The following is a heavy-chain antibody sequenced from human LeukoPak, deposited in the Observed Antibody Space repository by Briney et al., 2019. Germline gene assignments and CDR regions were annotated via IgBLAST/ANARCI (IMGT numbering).Heavy chain of an antibody. CDR3: ARIAAAGTLDFDY. D-gene: IGHD6-13*01. V-gene: IGHV4-59*01. Sequence: SETLSLTCTVSGGSISSYYWSWIRQPPGKGLEWIGYIYYSGSTNYNPSLESRVTISVDTSKNQFSLKLSSVTAADTAVYYCARIAAAGTLDFDYWGQGTLVTVSS. CDR1: GGSISSYY. J-gene: IGHJ4*02. CDR2: IYYSGST.